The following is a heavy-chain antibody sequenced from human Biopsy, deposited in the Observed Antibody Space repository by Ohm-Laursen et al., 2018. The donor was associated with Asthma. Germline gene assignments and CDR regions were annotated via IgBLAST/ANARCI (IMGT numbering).Heavy chain of an antibody. J-gene: IGHJ3*01. CDR2: IYHRDTT. D-gene: IGHD3-10*01. V-gene: IGHV4-30-2*01. CDR3: ARSPYYYGLLGPTRGFGVYAV. CDR1: GGSINSGGYS. Sequence: TLSLTCTVSGGSINSGGYSWTWIRQPPGKGLEWIGYIYHRDTTYYNPSLKSRVTISLDGSKNQFSLKLSSVTAADTAVYYCARSPYYYGLLGPTRGFGVYAVWGHGTLVTVSS.